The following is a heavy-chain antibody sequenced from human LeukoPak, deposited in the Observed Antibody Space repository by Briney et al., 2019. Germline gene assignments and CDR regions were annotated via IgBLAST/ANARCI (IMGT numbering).Heavy chain of an antibody. D-gene: IGHD3-3*01. Sequence: SETLSLXCTVSGGSISSYYWSWIRRPPGKGLEWIGYIYYSGSTNYNPSLKSRVTISVDTSKNQFSLKLSSVTAADTAVYYCARVVSGGSGYYRRGMVGPPSIFDYWGQGTLVTVSS. J-gene: IGHJ4*02. CDR1: GGSISSYY. CDR3: ARVVSGGSGYYRRGMVGPPSIFDY. CDR2: IYYSGST. V-gene: IGHV4-59*01.